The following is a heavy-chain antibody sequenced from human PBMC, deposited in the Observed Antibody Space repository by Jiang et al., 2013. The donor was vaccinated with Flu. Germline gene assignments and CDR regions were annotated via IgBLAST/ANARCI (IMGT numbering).Heavy chain of an antibody. V-gene: IGHV4-34*01. J-gene: IGHJ2*01. D-gene: IGHD6-13*01. Sequence: KGLEWIGEINHSGSTNYNPSLKSRVTISVDTSKNQFSLKLSSVTAADTAVYYCARRRTGYSSSWSPRYFDLWGRGTLVTVSS. CDR3: ARRRTGYSSSWSPRYFDL. CDR2: INHSGST.